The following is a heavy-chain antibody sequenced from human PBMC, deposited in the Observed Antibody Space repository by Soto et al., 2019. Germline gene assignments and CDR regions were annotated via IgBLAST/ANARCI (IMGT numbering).Heavy chain of an antibody. Sequence: ASVKVSCKASGYTFTSYYMHWVRQAPGQGLEWMGIINPSGGSTSYAQKFQGRVTMTRDASTSTVYMELSSLRSEDTAVYYCATNDFWRGYFARYYYGMDVWGQGTTVTVSS. D-gene: IGHD3-3*01. CDR3: ATNDFWRGYFARYYYGMDV. V-gene: IGHV1-46*01. CDR1: GYTFTSYY. CDR2: INPSGGST. J-gene: IGHJ6*02.